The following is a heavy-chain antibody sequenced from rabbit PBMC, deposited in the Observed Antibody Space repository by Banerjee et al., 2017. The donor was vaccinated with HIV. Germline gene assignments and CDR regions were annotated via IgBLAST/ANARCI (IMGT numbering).Heavy chain of an antibody. CDR2: IYAGSSGTP. V-gene: IGHV1S40*01. CDR3: ARGLSSHAGYGYGRSFGL. D-gene: IGHD6-1*01. J-gene: IGHJ4*01. Sequence: QSLEESGGDLVKPGASLTLTCTASGFSFSSNYYMCWVRQAPGKGLEWIACIYAGSSGTPSSAGWVNGRFPISKTSSTTVTRQMTSLTAADTATYFCARGLSSHAGYGYGRSFGLWGPGTLVTAS. CDR1: GFSFSSNYY.